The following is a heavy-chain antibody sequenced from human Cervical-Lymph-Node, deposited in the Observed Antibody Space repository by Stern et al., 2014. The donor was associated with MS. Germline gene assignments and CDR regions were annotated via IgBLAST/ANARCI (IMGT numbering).Heavy chain of an antibody. CDR3: ARDNRHYDSSGYYFDY. CDR2: IIPLVGSA. CDR1: GGTFNIYA. D-gene: IGHD3-22*01. J-gene: IGHJ4*02. Sequence: VQLVQSGAEVKKPGSSVKVSCKASGGTFNIYAINWVRQAPGQGLEWMGGIIPLVGSATYAQKFQVRVAITADESTKTVHMELSSLRVEDTAIYYCARDNRHYDSSGYYFDYWGQGTLVTVSS. V-gene: IGHV1-69*01.